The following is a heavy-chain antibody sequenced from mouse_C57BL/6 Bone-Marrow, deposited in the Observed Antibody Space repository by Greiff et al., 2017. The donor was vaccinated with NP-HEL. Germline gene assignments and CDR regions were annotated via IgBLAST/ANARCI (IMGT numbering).Heavy chain of an antibody. CDR2: IDPETGGT. CDR1: GYTFTDYE. CDR3: TRDLYYAMDY. Sequence: VKLQQSGAELVRPGASVTLSCKASGYTFTDYEMHWVKQTPVHGLEWIGAIDPETGGTAYNQKFKGKAILTADKSSSTAYMELRSLTSEDSAVYYCTRDLYYAMDYWGQGTSVTVSS. J-gene: IGHJ4*01. V-gene: IGHV1-15*01.